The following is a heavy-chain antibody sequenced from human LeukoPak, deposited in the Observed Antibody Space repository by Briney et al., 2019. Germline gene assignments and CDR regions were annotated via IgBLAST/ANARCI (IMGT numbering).Heavy chain of an antibody. CDR3: VRDHNWAFDY. Sequence: GGSLRLSCAASGFTFSSYSMNWVRQAPGKGLEWVSYISSSSTADSVKGRFTICIDNSKNSLYLHMNMLRAEDTAVYYCVRDHNWAFDYWGQGTLVTVSS. CDR1: GFTFSSYS. V-gene: IGHV3-48*01. D-gene: IGHD1-1*01. CDR2: ISSSST. J-gene: IGHJ4*02.